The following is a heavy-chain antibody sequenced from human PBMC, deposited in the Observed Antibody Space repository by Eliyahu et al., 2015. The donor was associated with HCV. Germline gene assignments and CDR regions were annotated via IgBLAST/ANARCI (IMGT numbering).Heavy chain of an antibody. J-gene: IGHJ4*02. CDR3: AKATGGKFDY. CDR1: GFTFSSYA. CDR2: ISGSGGRT. Sequence: VGALRLCCAASGFTFSSYAMSWVRQAPGKGLEWVSSISGSGGRTNYADSVKGRFTISRDNSKNTLYLQMNSLRAEDTAVYYCAKATGGKFDYWGQGTLVTVSS. V-gene: IGHV3-23*01. D-gene: IGHD3-16*01.